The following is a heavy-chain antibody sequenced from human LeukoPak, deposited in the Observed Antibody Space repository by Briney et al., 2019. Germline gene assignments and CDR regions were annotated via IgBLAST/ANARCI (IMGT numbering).Heavy chain of an antibody. CDR2: ISAYNGNT. D-gene: IGHD1-26*01. CDR1: GYTFTSYG. CDR3: ASSSGEWVFDY. Sequence: ASVKVSCKASGYTFTSYGISWVRQAPGQGLEWMGWISAYNGNTNYAQKFQGRVTMTRDTSISTAYMELSRLRSDDTAVYYCASSSGEWVFDYWGQGTLVTVSS. V-gene: IGHV1-18*01. J-gene: IGHJ4*02.